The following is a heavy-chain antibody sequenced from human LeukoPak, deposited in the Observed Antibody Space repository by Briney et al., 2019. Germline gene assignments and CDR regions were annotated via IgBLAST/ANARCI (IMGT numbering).Heavy chain of an antibody. CDR1: GCSFASYW. CDR3: ARLREQQWLAPYYYYGLDV. Sequence: GESLKISCKGSGCSFASYWIGWVRQMPGKGLEWMGVIYPGDSDTRYSPSFQGQVTISADKSISTAYLQWSSLKASDTAMYYCARLREQQWLAPYYYYGLDVWGQGTTVTVSS. D-gene: IGHD6-19*01. J-gene: IGHJ6*02. CDR2: IYPGDSDT. V-gene: IGHV5-51*01.